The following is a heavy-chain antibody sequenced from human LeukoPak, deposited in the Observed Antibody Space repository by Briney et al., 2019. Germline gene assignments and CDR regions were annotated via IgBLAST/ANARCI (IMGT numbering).Heavy chain of an antibody. CDR2: ISWDGGST. Sequence: PGGSLRLSCAASGFTFDDYAMHWVRQAPGKGLEWVSLISWDGGSTYYADSVKGRFTISRDNSKNSLYLQMNSLRAEDTALYYCARIGGSSKKYFQHWGQGTLATVSS. J-gene: IGHJ1*01. CDR1: GFTFDDYA. D-gene: IGHD1-26*01. CDR3: ARIGGSSKKYFQH. V-gene: IGHV3-43D*03.